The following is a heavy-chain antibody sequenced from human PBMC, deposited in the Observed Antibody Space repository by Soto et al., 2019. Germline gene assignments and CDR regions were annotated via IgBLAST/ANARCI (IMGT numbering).Heavy chain of an antibody. CDR1: GFTFSNYW. J-gene: IGHJ4*02. V-gene: IGHV3-74*01. D-gene: IGHD3-10*01. Sequence: EVQLVESGGGLVQPGGSLRLSCAASGFTFSNYWFHWVRQAPGKGLVWVSRLNKDGSRTDYADSVKGRFTIFRDNAMNTLYLRINSLRADDTAVYYCGSDLGGGVSYWGQGTLVTVSS. CDR3: GSDLGGGVSY. CDR2: LNKDGSRT.